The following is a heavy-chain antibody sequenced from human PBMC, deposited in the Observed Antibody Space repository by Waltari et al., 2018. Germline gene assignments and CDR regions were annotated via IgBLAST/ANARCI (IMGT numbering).Heavy chain of an antibody. CDR3: AREVYYSDAFTGV. CDR2: MNPDRGNT. D-gene: IGHD4-17*01. CDR1: GYSFTSFD. Sequence: VQLVQSGAEVKKPGASVKVSCKASGYSFTSFDIYWVRQAAGQGLEWMGWMNPDRGNTGYAEKFQGRVTMTRDTSISTAYMELSSLRSEDTAVYYCAREVYYSDAFTGVWGQGTLVTVSS. V-gene: IGHV1-8*01. J-gene: IGHJ4*02.